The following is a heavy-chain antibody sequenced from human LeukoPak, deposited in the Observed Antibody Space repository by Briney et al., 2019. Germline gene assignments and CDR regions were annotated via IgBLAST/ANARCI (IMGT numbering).Heavy chain of an antibody. CDR3: ARELGEFYYYDSSGSSFDY. D-gene: IGHD3-22*01. J-gene: IGHJ4*02. V-gene: IGHV1-2*02. CDR1: GYTFTSYD. Sequence: ASVKVSCKASGYTFTSYDINWVRQAPGQGLEWMGWINPNSGGTNYAQKFQGRVTMTRDTSISTAYMELSRLRSDDTAVYYCARELGEFYYYDSSGSSFDYWGQGTLVTVSS. CDR2: INPNSGGT.